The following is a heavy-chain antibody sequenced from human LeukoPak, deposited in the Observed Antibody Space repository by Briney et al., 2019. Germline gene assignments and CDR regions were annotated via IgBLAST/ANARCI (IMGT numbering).Heavy chain of an antibody. J-gene: IGHJ4*02. CDR2: INPSGGST. D-gene: IGHD2-15*01. V-gene: IGHV1-46*01. CDR3: ARDRVGGAATPEYYFDY. CDR1: GYTFTSYY. Sequence: ASVKVSCKASGYTFTSYYMHWVRQAPGQGLEWMGIINPSGGSTSYAQKFQGRVTMTRDTSTSTVYMELSSLRSEDTAVYYCARDRVGGAATPEYYFDYWGQGTLVTVSS.